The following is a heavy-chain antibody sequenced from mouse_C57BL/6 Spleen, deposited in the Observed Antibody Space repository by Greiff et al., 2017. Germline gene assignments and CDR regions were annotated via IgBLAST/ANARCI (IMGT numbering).Heavy chain of an antibody. CDR1: GYNCTSYG. D-gene: IGHD2-2*01. V-gene: IGHV1-74*01. CDR2: IHPSDRDP. Sequence: QVQLQQPGAELVKPGASVKVSCKASGYNCTSYGMHGVKQRPGQGLEWIGRIHPSDRDPTYHHPFPGPATLTVAKSSSTSYMQLSSLTSEDSAVYYCAIGLRREGYYFDYWGQGTTLTVSS. CDR3: AIGLRREGYYFDY. J-gene: IGHJ2*01.